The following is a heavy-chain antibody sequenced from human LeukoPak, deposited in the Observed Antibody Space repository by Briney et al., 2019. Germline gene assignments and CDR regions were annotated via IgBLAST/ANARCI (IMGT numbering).Heavy chain of an antibody. CDR3: AIHAPGTGAHYFDY. Sequence: PSETLSLTCTVSGGSINSSSYYWGWNPQPQGEALEWFVSIYHSGNTYYNASLKSGIIICVDTFKSQSSLKLSSVTAADTAVYYCAIHAPGTGAHYFDYWGQGTLVTVSS. D-gene: IGHD7-27*01. J-gene: IGHJ4*02. CDR1: GGSINSSSYY. CDR2: IYHSGNT. V-gene: IGHV4-39*01.